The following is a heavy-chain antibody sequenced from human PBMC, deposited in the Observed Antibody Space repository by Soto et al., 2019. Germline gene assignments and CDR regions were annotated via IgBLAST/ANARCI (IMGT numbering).Heavy chain of an antibody. Sequence: QAGGSLRLSCAASGFTFSSYAMHWVRQAPGKGLEWVAVISYDGSNKYYADSVKGRFTISRDNSKNTLYLQMNSLRAEDTAVYYCARLRNYDFWSGYWSPWGQGTLVTVSS. J-gene: IGHJ5*02. D-gene: IGHD3-3*01. CDR1: GFTFSSYA. V-gene: IGHV3-30-3*01. CDR3: ARLRNYDFWSGYWSP. CDR2: ISYDGSNK.